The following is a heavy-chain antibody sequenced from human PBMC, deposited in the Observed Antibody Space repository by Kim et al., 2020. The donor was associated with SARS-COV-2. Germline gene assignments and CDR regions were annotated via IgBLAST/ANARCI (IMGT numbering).Heavy chain of an antibody. CDR3: AKSRYCSSTSCPPGVDY. D-gene: IGHD2-2*01. V-gene: IGHV3-23*01. J-gene: IGHJ4*02. Sequence: VTGRFTISRDNSKNTLYLQMNSLRAEDTAVYYCAKSRYCSSTSCPPGVDYWGQGTLVTVSS.